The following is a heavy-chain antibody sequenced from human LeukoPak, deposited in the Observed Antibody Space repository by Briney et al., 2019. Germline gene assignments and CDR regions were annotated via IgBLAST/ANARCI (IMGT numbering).Heavy chain of an antibody. V-gene: IGHV4-38-2*01. J-gene: IGHJ4*02. CDR3: AGRSIAVAGSFDY. Sequence: SETLSLTCAVSGYSISSGYYWGWIRQPPGKGLEWIGSIYHSGSTYYNPSLKSRVTISVDTSKNQFSLKLSSVTAADTAVYYCAGRSIAVAGSFDYWGQGTLVTVSS. D-gene: IGHD6-19*01. CDR1: GYSISSGYY. CDR2: IYHSGST.